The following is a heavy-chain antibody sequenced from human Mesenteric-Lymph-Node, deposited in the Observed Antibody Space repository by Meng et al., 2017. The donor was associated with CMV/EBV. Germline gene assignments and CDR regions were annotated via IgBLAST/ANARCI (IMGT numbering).Heavy chain of an antibody. CDR2: IYSGGST. D-gene: IGHD3-3*01. CDR1: GLTVSRNY. Sequence: GGSLRLSCAASGLTVSRNYMNWVRQAPGKGLEWVSVIYSGGSTYYADSVKGRFTISRDNSKNTVYLQMNSLRGEDTAVYYCAKDSLIGVVKNYGMDVWGQGTTVTVSS. J-gene: IGHJ6*02. CDR3: AKDSLIGVVKNYGMDV. V-gene: IGHV3-66*02.